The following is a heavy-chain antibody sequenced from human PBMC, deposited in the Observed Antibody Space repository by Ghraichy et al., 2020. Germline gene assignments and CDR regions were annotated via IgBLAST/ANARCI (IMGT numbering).Heavy chain of an antibody. Sequence: SETLSLTCTVSGGSISSYYWSWIRQPPGKGLEWIGYIYYSGSTNYNPSLKSRVTISVDTSKNQFSLKLSSVTAADTAVYYCARGGVGYCSSTSCLSKVNWFDPWGQGTLVTVSS. D-gene: IGHD2-2*01. CDR3: ARGGVGYCSSTSCLSKVNWFDP. CDR2: IYYSGST. CDR1: GGSISSYY. V-gene: IGHV4-59*01. J-gene: IGHJ5*02.